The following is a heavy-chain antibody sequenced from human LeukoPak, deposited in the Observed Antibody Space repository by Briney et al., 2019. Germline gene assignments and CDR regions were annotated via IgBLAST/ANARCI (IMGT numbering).Heavy chain of an antibody. CDR1: GGTFSSYA. D-gene: IGHD1-26*01. CDR3: ARRSVGRAYYFDY. Sequence: ASVKVSCKASGGTFSSYAISWVRQAPGQGLEWMGGIIPIVGTANYAQKFQGRVTITADESTSTAYMELSSLRSEDTAVYYCARRSVGRAYYFDYWGQGTLVAVSS. J-gene: IGHJ4*02. CDR2: IIPIVGTA. V-gene: IGHV1-69*13.